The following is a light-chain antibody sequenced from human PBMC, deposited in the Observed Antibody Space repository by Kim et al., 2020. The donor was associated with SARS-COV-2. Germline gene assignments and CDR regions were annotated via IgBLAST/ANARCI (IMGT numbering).Light chain of an antibody. Sequence: QSALTQPASVSGSPGQSITISCTGTTSDIGGYNYVSWYQQHPGKAPKLIIYEVNDRPPGVSNLFSGYKSGNTASLTISGLQAEDEADYYCSSYTSTSTFVFGTGTKVTVL. J-gene: IGLJ1*01. CDR1: TSDIGGYNY. CDR2: EVN. CDR3: SSYTSTSTFV. V-gene: IGLV2-14*01.